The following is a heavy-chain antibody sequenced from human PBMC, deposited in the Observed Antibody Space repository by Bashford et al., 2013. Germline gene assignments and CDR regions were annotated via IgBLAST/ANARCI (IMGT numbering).Heavy chain of an antibody. CDR2: IIPIFGTA. D-gene: IGHD3-16*02. V-gene: IGHV1-69*01. Sequence: WVRQAPGQGLEWMGGIIPIFGTANYAQKFQGRVTITADESTSTAYMELSSLRSEDTAVYYCAVGMGALSRVRGFDYWGQGTLVTVSS. CDR3: AVGMGALSRVRGFDY. J-gene: IGHJ4*02.